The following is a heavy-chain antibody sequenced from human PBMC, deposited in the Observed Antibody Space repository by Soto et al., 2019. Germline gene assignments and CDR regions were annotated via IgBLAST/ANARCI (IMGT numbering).Heavy chain of an antibody. J-gene: IGHJ6*02. CDR2: ISAYNGNT. D-gene: IGHD3-3*02. Sequence: ASVKVSCKASGYTFTSYDISWVRQAPGQGLEWMGWISAYNGNTKYAQKVQDRVTMTTDASTSTAYMELRSLRSDDTAVYYCARSSLISGNHYYGMDVWGQGTTVTVSS. CDR3: ARSSLISGNHYYGMDV. V-gene: IGHV1-18*01. CDR1: GYTFTSYD.